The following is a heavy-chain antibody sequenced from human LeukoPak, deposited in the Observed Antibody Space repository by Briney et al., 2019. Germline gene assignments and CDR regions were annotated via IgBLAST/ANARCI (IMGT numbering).Heavy chain of an antibody. CDR3: ARPRRTYCSGGSCEGGAFDI. J-gene: IGHJ3*02. V-gene: IGHV4-59*08. Sequence: SETLSLTCTVSGGSMSNYYWSWIRQPPGKGLEWIACIHDSGSTNYNPSLKSRVTISVDTSKNQFSLKLSSVTAADTAVYYCARPRRTYCSGGSCEGGAFDIWGQGTMVTVSS. CDR1: GGSMSNYY. D-gene: IGHD2-15*01. CDR2: IHDSGST.